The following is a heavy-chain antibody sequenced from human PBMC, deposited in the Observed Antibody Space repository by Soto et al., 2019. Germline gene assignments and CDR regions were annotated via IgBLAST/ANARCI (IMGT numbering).Heavy chain of an antibody. Sequence: GESLKISCKGSGYSFTSYWISWVRKMPGKGLEWMGRIDPSGSYTNYSPSFQGHVTISADKSISTAHLQWSSLKASDTAMYYCARQGCSGGSCYSKGSYGMDVWGQGTTVTVSS. D-gene: IGHD2-15*01. CDR1: GYSFTSYW. V-gene: IGHV5-10-1*01. CDR3: ARQGCSGGSCYSKGSYGMDV. J-gene: IGHJ6*02. CDR2: IDPSGSYT.